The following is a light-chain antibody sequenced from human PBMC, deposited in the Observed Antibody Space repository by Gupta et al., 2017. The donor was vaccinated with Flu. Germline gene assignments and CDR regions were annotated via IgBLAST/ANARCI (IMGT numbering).Light chain of an antibody. CDR3: QQSYSTPFT. V-gene: IGKV1-39*01. CDR1: QNDSSY. CDR2: GAS. J-gene: IGKJ4*01. Sequence: PASLSASVGDKVTITCRASQNDSSYLNWYQHKTGKAPNLLILGASDWQSGVPARFSGSGSGTDFTLTISSLQAEDVATYYCQQSYSTPFTFGPGTKVEIK.